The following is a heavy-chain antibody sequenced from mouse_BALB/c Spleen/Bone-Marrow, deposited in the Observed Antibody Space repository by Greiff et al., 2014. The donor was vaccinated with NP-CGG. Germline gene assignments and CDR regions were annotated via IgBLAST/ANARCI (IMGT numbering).Heavy chain of an antibody. V-gene: IGHV1-63*01. CDR2: IYPGSGNT. Sequence: QVQLQQPGTELVRPGTSVKISCKASGYAFTNYWLGWVKQRPGHGLEWIGDIYPGSGNTYYNEKFKGKATLTADKSSSTAYMQLNGLTSEDSAVYFCTRRRSLDYWGQGTTLTVSS. J-gene: IGHJ2*01. CDR3: TRRRSLDY. CDR1: GYAFTNYW.